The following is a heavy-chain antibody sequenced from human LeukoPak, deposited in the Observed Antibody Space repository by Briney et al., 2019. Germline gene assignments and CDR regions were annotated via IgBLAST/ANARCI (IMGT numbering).Heavy chain of an antibody. D-gene: IGHD4-11*01. V-gene: IGHV1-18*01. J-gene: IGHJ4*02. CDR3: ARGLNSNFPNYYFDY. Sequence: ASVTVSCKASGYTFTNYGISWARQAPGQGLEWMGWISIYNGNTNYAQNFQGRVAMTTDTSTSTAYMEVRSLRFDDTAVYYCARGLNSNFPNYYFDYWGQGTLVTVSS. CDR2: ISIYNGNT. CDR1: GYTFTNYG.